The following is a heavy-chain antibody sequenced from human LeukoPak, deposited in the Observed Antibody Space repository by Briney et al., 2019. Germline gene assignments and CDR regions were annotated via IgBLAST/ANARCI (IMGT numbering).Heavy chain of an antibody. CDR3: ARDETYSSDWQPNHSHYYMDV. Sequence: SETLSLTCTVSGDSLSNYYWSWIRQPPGKGLEWIGYVYYSGSTNFNPSLKSRVTISVDTSKNQFSLRLTSVTAADTAVYYCARDETYSSDWQPNHSHYYMDVWGKGITVTVSS. CDR1: GDSLSNYY. D-gene: IGHD6-19*01. J-gene: IGHJ6*03. CDR2: VYYSGST. V-gene: IGHV4-59*12.